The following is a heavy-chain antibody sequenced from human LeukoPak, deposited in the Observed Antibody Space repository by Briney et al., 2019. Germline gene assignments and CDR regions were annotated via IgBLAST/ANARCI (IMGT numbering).Heavy chain of an antibody. V-gene: IGHV3-7*03. Sequence: GGSLRLSCAASGFTFSDHWMAWVRQAPGKGLEWVANINEDGATKNYVDSVKGRFTISRDSAKNSLHLQMNSLRGEDTAMYYCAKDRESESDSEGDYWGQGTLVTVSS. CDR2: INEDGATK. D-gene: IGHD4-11*01. CDR3: AKDRESESDSEGDY. J-gene: IGHJ4*02. CDR1: GFTFSDHW.